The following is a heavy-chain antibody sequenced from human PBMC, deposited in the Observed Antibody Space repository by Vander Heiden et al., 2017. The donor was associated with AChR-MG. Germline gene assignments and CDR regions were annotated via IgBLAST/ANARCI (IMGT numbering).Heavy chain of an antibody. CDR1: GGSFSGYY. D-gene: IGHD1-1*01. CDR3: ARGRTTGTTIGRRWFDP. V-gene: IGHV4-34*01. J-gene: IGHJ5*02. Sequence: QVQLQQWGAGLLKPSETLSLTCAVYGGSFSGYYWSWIRQPPGKGLEWIGEIKHSGSTNYNPSLKSRVTISVDTSKNQFSLKLSSVTAADTAVYYCARGRTTGTTIGRRWFDPWCQGTLVTVSS. CDR2: IKHSGST.